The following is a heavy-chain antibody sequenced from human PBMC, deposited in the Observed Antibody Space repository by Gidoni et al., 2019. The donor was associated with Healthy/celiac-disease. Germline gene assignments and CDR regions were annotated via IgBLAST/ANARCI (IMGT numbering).Heavy chain of an antibody. Sequence: QLQLQESGSGLVKPSQTLSLTCAVSGGSISSGGYSWSWIRQPPGKGLEWIGYIYHSGSTYYNPSLKSRVTISVDRSKNQFSLKLSSVTAADTAVYYCARAVGYDSSGYYYGYFDYWGQGTLVTVSS. CDR1: GGSISSGGYS. D-gene: IGHD3-22*01. V-gene: IGHV4-30-2*01. CDR2: IYHSGST. J-gene: IGHJ4*02. CDR3: ARAVGYDSSGYYYGYFDY.